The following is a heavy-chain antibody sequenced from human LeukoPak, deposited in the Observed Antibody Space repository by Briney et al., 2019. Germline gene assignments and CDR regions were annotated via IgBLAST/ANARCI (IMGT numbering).Heavy chain of an antibody. Sequence: TGGSLRLSCAASGFTFSSYGMRWVRQAPGKGLEWVAFIRYDGSNKYYADSVKGRFTISRDNSKNRLYLQMNSLRAEDTAVYYCAKSSGYDYGGRDAFDIWGQGTMVTVSS. D-gene: IGHD3-22*01. CDR1: GFTFSSYG. J-gene: IGHJ3*02. CDR2: IRYDGSNK. CDR3: AKSSGYDYGGRDAFDI. V-gene: IGHV3-30*02.